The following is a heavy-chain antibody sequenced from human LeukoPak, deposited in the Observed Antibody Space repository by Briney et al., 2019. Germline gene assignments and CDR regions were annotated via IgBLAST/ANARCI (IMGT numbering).Heavy chain of an antibody. CDR1: GFTFSNYA. CDR2: VSGSGGST. V-gene: IGHV3-23*01. CDR3: AKRGPYCTSVSCYQDTYYYYYMDV. Sequence: GGSLRLSCAASGFTFSNYAMNWVRQAPGKGLECVSAVSGSGGSTYYEDSVKGRFTISRDNSKDTLYLQMNSLRAEDTAIYYCAKRGPYCTSVSCYQDTYYYYYMDVWGKGTTVTVSS. D-gene: IGHD2-2*01. J-gene: IGHJ6*03.